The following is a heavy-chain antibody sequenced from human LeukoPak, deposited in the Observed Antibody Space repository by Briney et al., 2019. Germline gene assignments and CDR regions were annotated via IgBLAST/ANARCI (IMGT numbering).Heavy chain of an antibody. Sequence: PGGSLRLSCAASGFTFTNFEMNWVRQAPGKGLEWVSYISYSGSTTSYGDSVKGRFTISRDNAKNSLYLQMNSLRAEDTAVYYCARAGPPAFDPWGQGTLVTVSS. J-gene: IGHJ5*02. CDR2: ISYSGSTT. CDR3: ARAGPPAFDP. CDR1: GFTFTNFE. V-gene: IGHV3-48*03.